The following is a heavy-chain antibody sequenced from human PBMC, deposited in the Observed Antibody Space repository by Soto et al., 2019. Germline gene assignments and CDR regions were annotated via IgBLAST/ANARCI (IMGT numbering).Heavy chain of an antibody. CDR2: MFYSEST. D-gene: IGHD2-8*01. CDR1: GASISSGRSY. Sequence: SETLSLTCTVSGASISSGRSYWSWIRQHPGKGLEWIGYMFYSESTYYHPSLKSRVNISADTSKNQFSLRLTSVTPADTAVYYCARDNGSGNFDSWGQGTLVAVSS. J-gene: IGHJ4*02. CDR3: ARDNGSGNFDS. V-gene: IGHV4-31*03.